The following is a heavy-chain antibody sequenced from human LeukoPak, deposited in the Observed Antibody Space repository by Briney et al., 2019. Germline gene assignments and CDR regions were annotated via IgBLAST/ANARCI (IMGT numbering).Heavy chain of an antibody. J-gene: IGHJ3*02. CDR1: GYTFTSYG. Sequence: ASVKVSCKASGYTFTSYGISWVRQAPGQGLEWMGWISAYNGNTNYAQKLQGRVTMTTDTSTSTAYMELRSLRSDDTAVYYCASVGQWLVRGAFDIWGQGTMVTVSS. CDR2: ISAYNGNT. D-gene: IGHD6-19*01. CDR3: ASVGQWLVRGAFDI. V-gene: IGHV1-18*04.